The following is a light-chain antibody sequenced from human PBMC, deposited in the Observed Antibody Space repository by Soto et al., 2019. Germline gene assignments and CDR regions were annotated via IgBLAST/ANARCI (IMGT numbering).Light chain of an antibody. CDR3: SSYTSNNTPYV. J-gene: IGLJ1*01. Sequence: QSALTQPASVSGSPGQSISISCTGTSSGVGSYNLVSWYQQHPGKAPKLVIYEGSKRPSGVSNRFSGSKSGNTASLTISGLQAEDEADYYCSSYTSNNTPYVFGTGTKVTVL. CDR2: EGS. V-gene: IGLV2-14*02. CDR1: SSGVGSYNL.